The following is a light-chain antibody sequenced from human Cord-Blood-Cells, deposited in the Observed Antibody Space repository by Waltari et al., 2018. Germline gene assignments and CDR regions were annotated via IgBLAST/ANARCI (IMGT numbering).Light chain of an antibody. J-gene: IGLJ3*02. CDR1: SSNIGSNY. CDR3: AAWDDSLSGWV. CDR2: RNN. Sequence: QSVLTQPPSASGTPGQRVTISCSGSSSNIGSNYVYWYQQLPGTAPKPLIYRNNQRPSGVPDRFSGSKSGTSASLAISGLRSEDEADYYCAAWDDSLSGWVFGGGTKLTAL. V-gene: IGLV1-47*01.